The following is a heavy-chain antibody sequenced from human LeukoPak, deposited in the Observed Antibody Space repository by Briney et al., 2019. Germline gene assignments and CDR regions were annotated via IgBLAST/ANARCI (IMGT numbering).Heavy chain of an antibody. V-gene: IGHV3-74*01. D-gene: IGHD4-17*01. J-gene: IGHJ3*02. CDR2: INSDGITT. CDR3: ARGATVTTRNAFDI. CDR1: VFTFSSYW. Sequence: GGSLRLSCAASVFTFSSYWMHWVRQGPGKGLVWVSRINSDGITTNYADSVKGRFTISRDNAKNTLYLQMNSLRAEDTAVYYCARGATVTTRNAFDIWGQGTMVTVSS.